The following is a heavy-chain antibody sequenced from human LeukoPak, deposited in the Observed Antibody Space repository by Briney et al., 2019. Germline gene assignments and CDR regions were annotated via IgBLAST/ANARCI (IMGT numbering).Heavy chain of an antibody. CDR1: GGSFSGYY. D-gene: IGHD3-16*01. V-gene: IGHV4-34*01. CDR3: ARQFKFGQWPSRKWFDP. CDR2: INHSGST. Sequence: SETVSLTCAVYGGSFSGYYWSWIRQPPGKWLEWIGEINHSGSTNYNPSLKSRVTISVDTSKNQFSLKLSSVTAADTAVYYCARQFKFGQWPSRKWFDPWGQGTLVTVSS. J-gene: IGHJ5*02.